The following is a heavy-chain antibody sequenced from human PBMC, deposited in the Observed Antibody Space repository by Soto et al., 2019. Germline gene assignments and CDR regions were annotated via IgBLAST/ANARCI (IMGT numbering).Heavy chain of an antibody. CDR3: AKDLSYCSGGSCYQHDGSDN. J-gene: IGHJ4*02. CDR2: ISFDGSNR. Sequence: QVQLVESGGGGVQPGGSLRLSCAASGFTFSNYAMHWVRQAPGKGLEWVAIISFDGSNRFYRDSVKGRFTISRDNSRNTLYLEMSSLRVEDTAVYLCAKDLSYCSGGSCYQHDGSDNWGQGTLVTVSS. CDR1: GFTFSNYA. V-gene: IGHV3-30*04. D-gene: IGHD2-15*01.